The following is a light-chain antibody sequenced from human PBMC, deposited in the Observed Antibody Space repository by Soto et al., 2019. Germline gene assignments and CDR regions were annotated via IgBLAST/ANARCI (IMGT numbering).Light chain of an antibody. CDR1: QRIRNW. Sequence: DIQMTQSPSTLSASVGDRVTITCRARQRIRNWLAWYQQKPGPAPKLLIYRASRLESGVPSRFSGSGAGTEFTLTISSLQPEDFATYYCQQYNSYAPRLTFGGGTKVETK. CDR2: RAS. V-gene: IGKV1-5*03. J-gene: IGKJ4*01. CDR3: QQYNSYAPRLT.